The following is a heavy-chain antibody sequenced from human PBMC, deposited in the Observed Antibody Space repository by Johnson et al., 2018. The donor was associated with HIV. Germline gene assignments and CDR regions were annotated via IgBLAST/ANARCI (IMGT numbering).Heavy chain of an antibody. D-gene: IGHD2-2*01. CDR2: IYSGGST. CDR1: GFTFRSYV. Sequence: EVQLVESGGGLVQPGGSLRLSCAASGFTFRSYVMHWVRQAPGKGLEWVSVIYSGGSTYYADSVKGRFTISRDNSKNTLYLQMNSLRAEDTAVYYCARNGLIPAAKGVAFDIWGHGTTVTVSS. CDR3: ARNGLIPAAKGVAFDI. J-gene: IGHJ3*02. V-gene: IGHV3-66*01.